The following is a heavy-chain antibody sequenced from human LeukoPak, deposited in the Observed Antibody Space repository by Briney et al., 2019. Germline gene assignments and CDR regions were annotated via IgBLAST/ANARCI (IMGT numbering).Heavy chain of an antibody. J-gene: IGHJ4*02. CDR1: GYTFTSYG. D-gene: IGHD3-16*01. V-gene: IGHV1-18*01. CDR2: ISAYNGNT. Sequence: GASVKVSCKASGYTFTSYGISWVRQAPGQGLEWMGWISAYNGNTNCAQKLQGRVTMTTDTSTSTAYMELRSLRSDDTAVYYCARRRYYDYVWGSYELDYWGQGTLVTVSS. CDR3: ARRRYYDYVWGSYELDY.